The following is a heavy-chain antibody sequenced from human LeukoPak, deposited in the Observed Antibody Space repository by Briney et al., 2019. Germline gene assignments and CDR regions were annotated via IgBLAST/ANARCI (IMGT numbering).Heavy chain of an antibody. CDR1: GGTFSSYA. V-gene: IGHV1-2*02. D-gene: IGHD5-24*01. J-gene: IGHJ4*02. Sequence: ALVKVSCKASGGTFSSYAISWVRQAPGQGLEWMGWINPNSGGTNYAQKFQGRVTMTRDTSISTAYMELSRLRSDDTAVYYCARGTPAGWLQRYYFDYWGQGTLVTVSS. CDR3: ARGTPAGWLQRYYFDY. CDR2: INPNSGGT.